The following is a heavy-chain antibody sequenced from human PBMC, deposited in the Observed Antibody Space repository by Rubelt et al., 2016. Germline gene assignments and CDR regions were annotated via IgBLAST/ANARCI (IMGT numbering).Heavy chain of an antibody. CDR1: GYTFTSYA. D-gene: IGHD6-13*01. CDR2: INTNTGNP. V-gene: IGHV7-4-1*02. CDR3: ARVIAAAGRDGNYFDY. Sequence: QVQLVQSGSELKKPGASVKVSCKASGYTFTSYAMNWVRQAPGQGLEWMGWINTNTGNPTYAHGVTVRFVFSVDTAVSTAYLQISSRKAEDTAVYYCARVIAAAGRDGNYFDYWGQGTLVTVSS. J-gene: IGHJ4*02.